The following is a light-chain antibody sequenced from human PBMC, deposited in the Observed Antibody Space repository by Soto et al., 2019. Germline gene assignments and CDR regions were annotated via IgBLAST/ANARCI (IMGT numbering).Light chain of an antibody. CDR1: QSVSSNH. CDR3: QHYGSSPRT. V-gene: IGKV3-20*01. CDR2: GTS. J-gene: IGKJ1*01. Sequence: EIVLTQSPATLSLSPGERATLSCRASQSVSSNHLAWYQQKPGQAPRLLIYGTSSRATGIPDRFSGSGSGTDFTLTISRLEPEDFALYYCQHYGSSPRTFGQGTKVDIK.